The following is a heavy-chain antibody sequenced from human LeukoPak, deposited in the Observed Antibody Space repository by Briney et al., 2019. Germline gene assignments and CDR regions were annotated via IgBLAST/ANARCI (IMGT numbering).Heavy chain of an antibody. CDR3: AKTYYYDSSQH. V-gene: IGHV1-2*06. D-gene: IGHD3-22*01. CDR1: EYTFTGYY. Sequence: ASVKVSCKASEYTFTGYYMHWVRQAPGQGLEWMGRINPNSGGTNYAQKFQGRVTMTRDTSISTAYMELSRLRSDDTAVYYCAKTYYYDSSQHWGQCTLVTVSS. J-gene: IGHJ1*01. CDR2: INPNSGGT.